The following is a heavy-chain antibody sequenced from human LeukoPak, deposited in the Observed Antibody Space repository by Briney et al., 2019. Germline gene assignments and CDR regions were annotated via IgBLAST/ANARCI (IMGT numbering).Heavy chain of an antibody. CDR2: IIPIFGTA. CDR3: ARSDRGHCSGGSCCREGYYYYYMDV. D-gene: IGHD2-15*01. V-gene: IGHV1-69*13. Sequence: SVKVSCKASGGTFSSYAISWVRQAPGQGLEWMGGIIPIFGTANYAQKFQGRVTITADESTSTAYMELSSLRSEDTAVYYCARSDRGHCSGGSCCREGYYYYYMDVWGKGTTVTVSS. CDR1: GGTFSSYA. J-gene: IGHJ6*03.